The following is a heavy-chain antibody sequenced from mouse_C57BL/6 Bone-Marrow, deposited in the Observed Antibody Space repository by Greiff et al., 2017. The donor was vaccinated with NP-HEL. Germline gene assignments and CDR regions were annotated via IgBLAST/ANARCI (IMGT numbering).Heavy chain of an antibody. D-gene: IGHD1-1*01. V-gene: IGHV5-16*01. CDR3: ARVGIYYYGSSLDY. Sequence: EVMLVESEGGLVQPGSSMKLSCTASGFTFGDYYMAWVRQVPEKGLEWVANINYDGSSTYYLDSLKSRFIISRDNAKNILYLQMSSLKSEDTATYYCARVGIYYYGSSLDYWGQGTTLTVSS. CDR2: INYDGSST. J-gene: IGHJ2*01. CDR1: GFTFGDYY.